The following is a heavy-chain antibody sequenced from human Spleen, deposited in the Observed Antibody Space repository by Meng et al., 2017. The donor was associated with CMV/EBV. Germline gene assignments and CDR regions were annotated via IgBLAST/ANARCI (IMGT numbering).Heavy chain of an antibody. CDR2: INSDGSST. CDR3: ARDRVAGGTIFGVVINYYYYGMDV. J-gene: IGHJ6*02. D-gene: IGHD3-3*01. CDR1: GFTFSSYW. V-gene: IGHV3-74*01. Sequence: GGSLRLSCAASGFTFSSYWMHWVRQAPGKGLVWVSRINSDGSSTSYADSVKGRFTISRDNAQNSLYLQMNSLRAEDTAVYYCARDRVAGGTIFGVVINYYYYGMDVWGQGTTVTVSS.